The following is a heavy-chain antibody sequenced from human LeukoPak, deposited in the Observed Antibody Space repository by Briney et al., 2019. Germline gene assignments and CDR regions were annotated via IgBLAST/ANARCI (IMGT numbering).Heavy chain of an antibody. J-gene: IGHJ6*03. CDR2: IYYSGST. D-gene: IGHD3-3*01. CDR1: GSSISSYY. Sequence: SETLSLTCTVSGSSISSYYWSWIRQPPGKGLEWIGYIYYSGSTNYNPSLKSRVTISVDTSKNQFSLKLSSVTAADTAVYYCARVRDFWSGYYTYYYMDVWGKGTTVTVSS. CDR3: ARVRDFWSGYYTYYYMDV. V-gene: IGHV4-59*01.